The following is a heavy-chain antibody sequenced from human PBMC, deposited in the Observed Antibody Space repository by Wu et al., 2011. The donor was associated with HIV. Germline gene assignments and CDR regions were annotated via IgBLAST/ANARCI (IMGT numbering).Heavy chain of an antibody. D-gene: IGHD3-10*01. CDR2: INPHNGGI. Sequence: QVQVVQSGADVKKPGASVKVSCKASGDTFTGYYIHWLRQAPGMGLEWMGWINPHNGGIKSAKKFQGRITMTRDTTIDTAYMELSGLTSDDTAFYFCAREGGHSSGFDYWGQGALVTVTS. CDR1: GDTFTGYY. J-gene: IGHJ4*02. CDR3: AREGGHSSGFDY. V-gene: IGHV1-2*02.